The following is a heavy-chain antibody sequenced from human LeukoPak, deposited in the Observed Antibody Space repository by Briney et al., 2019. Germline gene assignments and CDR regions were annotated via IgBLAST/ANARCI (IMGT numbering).Heavy chain of an antibody. CDR2: INPNTGGT. CDR1: GYTFSDYY. Sequence: ASVKVSCKASGYTFSDYYMHWVRQAPGQGLEWMGWINPNTGGTNYAQKFQGRVTMTRDTSISTAYMELSRLTFDDKAVYYCATDEGAVSGTPYLYDSWGQGTLVSVSS. J-gene: IGHJ4*02. CDR3: ATDEGAVSGTPYLYDS. D-gene: IGHD6-19*01. V-gene: IGHV1-2*02.